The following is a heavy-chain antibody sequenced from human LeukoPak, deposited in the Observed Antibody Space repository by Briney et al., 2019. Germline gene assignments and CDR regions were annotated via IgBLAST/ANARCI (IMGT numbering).Heavy chain of an antibody. CDR2: ISGYNGNT. V-gene: IGHV1-18*01. J-gene: IGHJ4*02. Sequence: GASVKVSCKASGYTFTSYDISWVRQAPGQGLEWMGWISGYNGNTNYAQKLQGRISMTTDTSTSTVYMELRSLRSDDTAVYYCARERYSSGWYLVDYWGQGTLVTVSS. CDR1: GYTFTSYD. D-gene: IGHD6-19*01. CDR3: ARERYSSGWYLVDY.